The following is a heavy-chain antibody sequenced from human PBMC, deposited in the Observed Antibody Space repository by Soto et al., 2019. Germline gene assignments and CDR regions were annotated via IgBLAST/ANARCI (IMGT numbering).Heavy chain of an antibody. CDR2: ISSSGSSI. J-gene: IGHJ6*02. CDR1: GFSLSTFS. V-gene: IGHV3-48*02. Sequence: PGGSLRLSCAASGFSLSTFSMNWVRQAPGKGLEWVSYISSSGSSINYAGSVEGRFTISRDNDKSSLYLHMNSLREEDTAVYYCATYCSGGSCSWVVWGQGTTVTVSS. D-gene: IGHD2-15*01. CDR3: ATYCSGGSCSWVV.